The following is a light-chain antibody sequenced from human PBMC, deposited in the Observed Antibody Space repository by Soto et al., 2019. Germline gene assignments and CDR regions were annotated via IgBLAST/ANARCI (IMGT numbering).Light chain of an antibody. J-gene: IGKJ4*01. V-gene: IGKV1-12*01. Sequence: DIQMTQSPSSVSASVGDRVIITCRASQAFSNLLAWYQQKPGKAPKLLIYGASTLQDGVPSRFSGSESGTDFTLTVSSVQPEDFATYYCQQATTFPLTFGGGTKVEIK. CDR3: QQATTFPLT. CDR1: QAFSNL. CDR2: GAS.